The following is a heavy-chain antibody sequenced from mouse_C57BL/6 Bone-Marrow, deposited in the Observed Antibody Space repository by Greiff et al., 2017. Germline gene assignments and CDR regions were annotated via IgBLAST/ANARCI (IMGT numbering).Heavy chain of an antibody. CDR1: GYTFTDYY. V-gene: IGHV1-26*01. D-gene: IGHD1-1*01. CDR3: ARGPYYYGSRIDY. CDR2: INPNNGGT. J-gene: IGHJ2*01. Sequence: EVQLQQSGPELVKPGASVKISCKASGYTFTDYYMNWVKQSHGKSLEWIGDINPNNGGTSYNQKFKGKATLTVDKSSSTAYMELRSLTSEGSAVYYCARGPYYYGSRIDYWGQGTTLTVSS.